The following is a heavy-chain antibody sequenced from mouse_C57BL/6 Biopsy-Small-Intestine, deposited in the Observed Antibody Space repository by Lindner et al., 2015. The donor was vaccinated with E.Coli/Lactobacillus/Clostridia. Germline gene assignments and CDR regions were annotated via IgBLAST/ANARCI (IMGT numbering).Heavy chain of an antibody. J-gene: IGHJ2*01. D-gene: IGHD2-4*01. V-gene: IGHV1-4*01. Sequence: VQLQESGAELARPGASVKMSCKASGYTFTSYTMHWVKQRPGQGLEWIGYINPSSGYTKYNQKFKDKATLTADKSSSTAYIQLSSLTSEDSAVYYCARGGLRYYFDYWGQGTTLTVSS. CDR2: INPSSGYT. CDR1: GYTFTSYT. CDR3: ARGGLRYYFDY.